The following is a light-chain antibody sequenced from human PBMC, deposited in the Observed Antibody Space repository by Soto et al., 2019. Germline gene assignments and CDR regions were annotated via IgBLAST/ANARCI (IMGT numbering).Light chain of an antibody. CDR1: QSVSSY. CDR3: QQYGGSPRT. J-gene: IGKJ1*01. CDR2: DAS. V-gene: IGKV3-11*01. Sequence: EIVLTQSPATLSLSPGERATLSCRASQSVSSYLAWYQQKPGQAPRLLIYDASNRATGTPARFSGSGSGTDFTLTISRLEPEDFAVYYCQQYGGSPRTFGQGTKVDIK.